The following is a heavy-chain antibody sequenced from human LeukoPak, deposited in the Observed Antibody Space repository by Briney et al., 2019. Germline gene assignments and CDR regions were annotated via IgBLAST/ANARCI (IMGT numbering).Heavy chain of an antibody. Sequence: GGSLRLSCAASGFTFSSYSMNWVRQAPGKGLEWVSPIGSSSSYIYYADSVKGRFTISRDNAKNSLYLQMNSLRAEDTAVYYCARELRSSTSYFDYWGQGTLVTVSS. D-gene: IGHD2-2*01. CDR2: IGSSSSYI. CDR3: ARELRSSTSYFDY. J-gene: IGHJ4*02. CDR1: GFTFSSYS. V-gene: IGHV3-21*01.